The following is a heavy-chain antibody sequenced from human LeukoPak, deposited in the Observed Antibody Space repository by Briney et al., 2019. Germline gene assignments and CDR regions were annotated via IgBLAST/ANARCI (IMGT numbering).Heavy chain of an antibody. J-gene: IGHJ6*03. D-gene: IGHD6-6*01. CDR2: INPNSGGT. V-gene: IGHV1-2*06. Sequence: ASVKVSXKASGYTFTGYYMHWVRQAPGQGLEWMGRINPNSGGTNYAQKFQGRVTMTRDTSISTAYMELSRLRSDDTAVYYCAREGGSSSYWGYYYMDVWGKGTTVTVSS. CDR3: AREGGSSSYWGYYYMDV. CDR1: GYTFTGYY.